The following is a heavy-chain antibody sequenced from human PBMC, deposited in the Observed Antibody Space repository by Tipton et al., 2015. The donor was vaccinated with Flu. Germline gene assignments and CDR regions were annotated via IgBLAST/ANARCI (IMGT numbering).Heavy chain of an antibody. CDR1: GDSISSRYY. J-gene: IGHJ4*02. CDR2: IFHTGTT. D-gene: IGHD1-26*01. Sequence: LVKPSETLSLTCAVSGDSISSRYYWGWVRQPPGKGLEWIGSIFHTGTTSYNPSLKSRVTISVDTSKNQFSLKLTSVTAADTAVYFCARDRWEYASGFDSWGQGALVTVSP. CDR3: ARDRWEYASGFDS. V-gene: IGHV4-38-2*02.